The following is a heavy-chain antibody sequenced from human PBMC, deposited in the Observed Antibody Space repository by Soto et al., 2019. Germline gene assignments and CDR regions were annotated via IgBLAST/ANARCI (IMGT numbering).Heavy chain of an antibody. CDR1: GGTFSSYA. Sequence: SVKVSCKASGGTFSSYAISWVRQAPGQGLEWTGGIIPIFGTANYAQKFQGRVTITADESTSTAYMELSSLRSEDTAVYYCASPDSNQVSAFDIWGQGTMVTVSS. J-gene: IGHJ3*02. D-gene: IGHD4-4*01. CDR3: ASPDSNQVSAFDI. CDR2: IIPIFGTA. V-gene: IGHV1-69*13.